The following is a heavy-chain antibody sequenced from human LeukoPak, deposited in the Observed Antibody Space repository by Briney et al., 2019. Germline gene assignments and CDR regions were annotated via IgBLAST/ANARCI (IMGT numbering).Heavy chain of an antibody. CDR2: IWYDGSNQ. CDR3: ARDTSSSWPNESYDAFDI. CDR1: GFPVSSYG. J-gene: IGHJ3*02. D-gene: IGHD6-13*01. Sequence: GGSLRLSCAASGFPVSSYGIHWVRQAPGKGLEWVAVIWYDGSNQYYADSVKGRFTFSRDNSKNMLYLQMNSLRAEDTAVYYCARDTSSSWPNESYDAFDIWGQGTMVTVSS. V-gene: IGHV3-33*01.